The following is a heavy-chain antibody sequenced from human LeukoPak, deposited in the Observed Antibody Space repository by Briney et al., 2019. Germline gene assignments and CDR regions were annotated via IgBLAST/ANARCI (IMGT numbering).Heavy chain of an antibody. J-gene: IGHJ4*02. CDR1: GGSISSSSYY. CDR3: ARVAGDLVPAATIDY. CDR2: IYYSGST. Sequence: PSETLSLTCTVSGGSISSSSYYWGWIRQPPGKGLEGIGSIYYSGSTYYNPSLKSRVTISVDTSKNQFSLKLSSVTAADTAVYYCARVAGDLVPAATIDYWGQGTLVTVSS. V-gene: IGHV4-39*07. D-gene: IGHD2-2*01.